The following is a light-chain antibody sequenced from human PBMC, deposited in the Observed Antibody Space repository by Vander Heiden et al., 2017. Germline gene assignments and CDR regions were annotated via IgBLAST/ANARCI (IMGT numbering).Light chain of an antibody. CDR3: QQRSWFT. J-gene: IGKJ3*01. CDR1: QSVSSY. Sequence: EIVLTQSPATMSLSPGERATLSCRASQSVSSYLAWYQQKPGQAPRLIIYDASNRATGIPAMFSVSGSVTDFTLTSSSLEPEDFAVYYFQQRSWFTFGHGTKVDIK. V-gene: IGKV3-11*01. CDR2: DAS.